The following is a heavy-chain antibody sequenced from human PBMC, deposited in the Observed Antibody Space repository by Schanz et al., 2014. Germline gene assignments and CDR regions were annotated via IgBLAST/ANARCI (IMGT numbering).Heavy chain of an antibody. CDR2: IHTTTGTP. CDR3: ARIADLDF. V-gene: IGHV7-4-1*01. D-gene: IGHD6-13*01. Sequence: QVQLVQSGSELRKPGASVKISCMTSGYIFTNFPLSWVRQVPGRGLEWMGWIHTTTGTPTYAPGFAGRFVFSLNTSVATAYLEIGDVRTEDTAVYYCARIADLDFWGQGSLVTVSS. CDR1: GYIFTNFP. J-gene: IGHJ4*02.